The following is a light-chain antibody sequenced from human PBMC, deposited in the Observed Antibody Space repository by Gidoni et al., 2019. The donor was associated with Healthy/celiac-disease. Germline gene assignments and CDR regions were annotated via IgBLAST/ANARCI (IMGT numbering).Light chain of an antibody. CDR3: QQSYSTPWLT. Sequence: DIQMSQSPSSLSSSVGDRVTITCRASQSISSYLNWYQQKPGKAPKLLIYSASSLQSGVTSRFSGSGSGTDFTLTISSLQPEDFATYYCQQSYSTPWLTFGPGTKVDIK. CDR2: SAS. J-gene: IGKJ3*01. V-gene: IGKV1-39*01. CDR1: QSISSY.